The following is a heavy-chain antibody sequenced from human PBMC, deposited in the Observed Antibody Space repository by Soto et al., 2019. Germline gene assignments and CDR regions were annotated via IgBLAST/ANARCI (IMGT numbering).Heavy chain of an antibody. J-gene: IGHJ4*02. Sequence: GAPVKVSCKAAGYTFTSYYMRWVRQAPGQGLEWMGVINPGDGRTSYAQKFQGRVTMTKDTSTSTVYMELSSLRSEDTAVYYCATDRLLMITFGGVIVIPRTALNYWGQGTLVTVSS. CDR1: GYTFTSYY. V-gene: IGHV1-46*01. CDR2: INPGDGRT. D-gene: IGHD3-16*02. CDR3: ATDRLLMITFGGVIVIPRTALNY.